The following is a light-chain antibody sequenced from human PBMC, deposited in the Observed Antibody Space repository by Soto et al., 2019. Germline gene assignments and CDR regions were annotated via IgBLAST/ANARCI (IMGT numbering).Light chain of an antibody. J-gene: IGKJ1*01. V-gene: IGKV3-20*01. CDR3: QQHGSSPPSWT. CDR1: QSVSSSY. Sequence: ETVLTQSPGTLSLSPGERATLFCRASQSVSSSYLAWYQQKPGQAPRLLIYGASSRATGIPDRFSGSVSGTDLTLTISRLEPEDFAVYYCQQHGSSPPSWTFGQGTKVEIK. CDR2: GAS.